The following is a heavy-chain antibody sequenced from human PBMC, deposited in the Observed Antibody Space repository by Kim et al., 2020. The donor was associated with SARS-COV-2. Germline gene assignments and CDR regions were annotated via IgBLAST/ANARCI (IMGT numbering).Heavy chain of an antibody. V-gene: IGHV3-7*01. D-gene: IGHD3-9*01. Sequence: GGSLRLSCAASGFTFSSYWMSWVRQAPGKGLEWVANIKQDGSEKYYVDSVKGRFTISRDNAKNSLYLQMNSLRAEDTAVYYCASSWGYDILTGYYPPTYFDYWGQGTLVTVSS. CDR1: GFTFSSYW. J-gene: IGHJ4*02. CDR3: ASSWGYDILTGYYPPTYFDY. CDR2: IKQDGSEK.